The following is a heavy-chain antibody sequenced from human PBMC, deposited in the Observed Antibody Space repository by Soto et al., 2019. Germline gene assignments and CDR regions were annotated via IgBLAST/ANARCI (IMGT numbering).Heavy chain of an antibody. CDR2: ISTYNGNT. J-gene: IGHJ4*02. CDR3: TRAGSFDY. CDR1: GYTFTDYG. Sequence: QIHLVQSGAEVKKPGASVKVSCKASGYTFTDYGINWVRQAPGQGLEWMGWISTYNGNTNSAQKLQGRVTMTTDKSPGTTYVEVSSLRSDGTAVYYCTRAGSFDYWGQGTLVTVSS. D-gene: IGHD1-26*01. V-gene: IGHV1-18*01.